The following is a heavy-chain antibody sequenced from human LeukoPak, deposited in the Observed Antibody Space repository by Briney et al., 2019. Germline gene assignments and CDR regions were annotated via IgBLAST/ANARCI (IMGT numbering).Heavy chain of an antibody. CDR3: AREGAVVDYYDSSGYGAGAFDI. J-gene: IGHJ3*02. Sequence: PSETLSLTCTVSGGSISSSSYYWGWIRQPPGKGLEWIGYIYYSGSTNYNPSLKSRVTISVDTSKNQFSLKLSSVTAADTAVYYCAREGAVVDYYDSSGYGAGAFDIWGQGTMVTVSS. CDR2: IYYSGST. V-gene: IGHV4-61*01. D-gene: IGHD3-22*01. CDR1: GGSISSSSYY.